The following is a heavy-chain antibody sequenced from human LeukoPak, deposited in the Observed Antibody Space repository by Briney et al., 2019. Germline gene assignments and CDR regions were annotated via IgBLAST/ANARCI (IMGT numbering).Heavy chain of an antibody. D-gene: IGHD3-16*01. CDR3: ARANDDDSYAYGGDFDS. J-gene: IGHJ4*02. Sequence: LETLSLTRGVSLGSLSSVYWNWIRQPPGTGLEWMGYRSNSGSTNNNPSPKIKRTITVDTAKNHMSLRLSSVTAADAAIYDCARANDDDSYAYGGDFDSWGQGTLVTVSS. CDR1: LGSLSSVY. CDR2: RSNSGST. V-gene: IGHV4-59*01.